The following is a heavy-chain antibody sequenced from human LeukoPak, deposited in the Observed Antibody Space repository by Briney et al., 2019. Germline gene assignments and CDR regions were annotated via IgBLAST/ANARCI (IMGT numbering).Heavy chain of an antibody. CDR2: IYYSGST. V-gene: IGHV4-31*03. Sequence: SETLSLTCTVSGGAISRGGYYWSWIRQHPGKGLEWIGYIYYSGSTYYNPSLKSRVTISVDTSKNQFSLKLSSVTAADTAVYYCARSGLSAARYSSSWYDYWGQGTLVTVPS. CDR1: GGAISRGGYY. D-gene: IGHD6-13*01. J-gene: IGHJ4*02. CDR3: ARSGLSAARYSSSWYDY.